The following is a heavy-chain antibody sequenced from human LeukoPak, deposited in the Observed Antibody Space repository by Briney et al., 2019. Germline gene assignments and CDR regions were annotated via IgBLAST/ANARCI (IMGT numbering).Heavy chain of an antibody. Sequence: PGGSLRLSCAASGFTFSSYSMNWVRQAPGKGLEWVSSISSSSSYIYYADSVKGRFTISRDNAKNSLYLQMNSLRAEDTAVYYCARDLVCPYSSSRENCFDYWGQGTLVTVSS. D-gene: IGHD6-13*01. CDR3: ARDLVCPYSSSRENCFDY. CDR2: ISSSSSYI. CDR1: GFTFSSYS. V-gene: IGHV3-21*01. J-gene: IGHJ4*02.